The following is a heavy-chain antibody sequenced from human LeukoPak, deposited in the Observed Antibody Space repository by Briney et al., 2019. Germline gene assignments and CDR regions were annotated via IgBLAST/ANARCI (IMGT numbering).Heavy chain of an antibody. V-gene: IGHV6-1*01. D-gene: IGHD7-27*01. CDR2: TYYRSKWYN. CDR3: ARGVGPGDWYFDL. CDR1: GDRVSSNGAA. J-gene: IGHJ2*01. Sequence: SQTLSLTCAISGDRVSSNGAAWNWIRQSPSRGLEWLGRTYYRSKWYNDYAVSVKSRITINPDTSKNQFSLQLNSVPPEDTAVYYCARGVGPGDWYFDLWGRGTLVTVSS.